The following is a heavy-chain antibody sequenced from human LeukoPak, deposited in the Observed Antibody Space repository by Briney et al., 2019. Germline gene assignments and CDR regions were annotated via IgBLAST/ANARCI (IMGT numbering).Heavy chain of an antibody. CDR1: GFTFSSYS. CDR2: IKQDGSEK. J-gene: IGHJ5*02. Sequence: GGSLRLSCAASGFTFSSYSMNWVRQAPGKGLEWVANIKQDGSEKYYVDSVKGRFTISRDNAKNSLYLQMNSLRAEDTAVYYCARGQAMVRGVSYNWFDPWGQGTLVTVSS. V-gene: IGHV3-7*01. D-gene: IGHD3-10*01. CDR3: ARGQAMVRGVSYNWFDP.